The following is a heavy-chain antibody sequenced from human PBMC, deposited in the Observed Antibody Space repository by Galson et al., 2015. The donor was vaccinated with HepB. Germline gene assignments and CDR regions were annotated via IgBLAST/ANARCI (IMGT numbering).Heavy chain of an antibody. J-gene: IGHJ4*02. CDR1: GFTFSRYG. D-gene: IGHD3-10*01. CDR2: ISFDGSNK. Sequence: SLRLSCAASGFTFSRYGMHWVRQAPGRGLQWVAVISFDGSNKYYADSVKGRFAISRDNSKNTLYLQLNGLRADDTAVYYCAKNRASGSFYPVVYYFDYWGQGTLVTVSS. V-gene: IGHV3-30*18. CDR3: AKNRASGSFYPVVYYFDY.